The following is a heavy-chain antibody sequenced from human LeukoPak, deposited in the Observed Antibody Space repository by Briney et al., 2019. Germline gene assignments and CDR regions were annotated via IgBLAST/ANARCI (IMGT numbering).Heavy chain of an antibody. CDR1: GYTFTGYY. Sequence: ASVKVSCKASGYTFTGYYMHWVRQAPGQGLEWMGIINPTGGSTTYAQKFQGRVTMTRDTSTSTVYMELSGLRSDDTAVYYCARTAARRFDYWGQGTLVTVSS. J-gene: IGHJ4*02. V-gene: IGHV1-46*01. CDR2: INPTGGST. D-gene: IGHD6-6*01. CDR3: ARTAARRFDY.